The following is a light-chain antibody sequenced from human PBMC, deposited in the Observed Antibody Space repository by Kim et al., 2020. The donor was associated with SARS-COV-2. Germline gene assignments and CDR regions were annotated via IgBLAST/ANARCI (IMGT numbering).Light chain of an antibody. J-gene: IGLJ1*01. Sequence: VSPGQTASITCTGDKLGDKYACWYQQKPGQSPVLVIYQDSKRPSGIPGRFSGSNSGNTATLTISGTQAMDEADYYCQAWDSSTEVFGTGTKVTVL. CDR3: QAWDSSTEV. CDR2: QDS. CDR1: KLGDKY. V-gene: IGLV3-1*01.